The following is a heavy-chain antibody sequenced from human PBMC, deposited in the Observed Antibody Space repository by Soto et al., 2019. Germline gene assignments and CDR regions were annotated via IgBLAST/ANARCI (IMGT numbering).Heavy chain of an antibody. D-gene: IGHD3-22*01. V-gene: IGHV4-34*01. CDR3: ARFPFDSNDWTNPRYFDI. J-gene: IGHJ4*02. CDR1: GGSFSDYY. Sequence: QVQIRQWGAGLLKPAETLSLSRAVYGGSFSDYYWSWIRQSPEKGLEWIGEINHSGITNYSPSLKSRVTMSVDTSKNQFSLTLTSVTAADTALYYCARFPFDSNDWTNPRYFDICVQGTLVTVSS. CDR2: INHSGIT.